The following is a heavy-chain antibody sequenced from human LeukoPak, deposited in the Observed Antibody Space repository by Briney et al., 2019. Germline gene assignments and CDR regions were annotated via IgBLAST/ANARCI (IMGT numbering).Heavy chain of an antibody. CDR3: ARGSLGSHYGVDY. J-gene: IGHJ4*02. CDR2: IWYDGSNK. D-gene: IGHD1-26*01. V-gene: IGHV3-33*08. CDR1: GFTFSSYG. Sequence: PGGSLRLSCAASGFTFSSYGMHWVRQAPGKGLEWVAVIWYDGSNKYYADSVKGRFTISRDNSKNTLYLQMNSLRAEDTAVYYCARGSLGSHYGVDYWGQGTLVTVSS.